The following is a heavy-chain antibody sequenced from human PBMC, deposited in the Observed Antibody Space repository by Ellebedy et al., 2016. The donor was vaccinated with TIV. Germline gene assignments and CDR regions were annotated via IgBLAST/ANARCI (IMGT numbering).Heavy chain of an antibody. CDR2: IYTGGTT. V-gene: IGHV3-53*01. Sequence: PGGSLRLSCVGSGLSVSKNYMSWVRQAPGKGLEWLSLIYTGGTTSYADSVKGRFSISRDSSKDTLYLQMNTLRAEDTAVYDCARVKDGYDLHVDYWGQGSLVTVSS. D-gene: IGHD5-24*01. CDR3: ARVKDGYDLHVDY. J-gene: IGHJ4*02. CDR1: GLSVSKNY.